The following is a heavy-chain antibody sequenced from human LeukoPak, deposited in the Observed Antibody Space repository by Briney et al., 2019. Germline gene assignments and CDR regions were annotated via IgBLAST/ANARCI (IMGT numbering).Heavy chain of an antibody. CDR3: ATDIVLMVYATPFDY. CDR2: IYTSGST. CDR1: GGSISSYY. J-gene: IGHJ4*02. V-gene: IGHV4-4*07. Sequence: SETLSLTCTVSGGSISSYYWSWIRQPAGKGLEWIGRIYTSGSTNYNPSLKSRVTMSVDTSKNQFSLKLSSVTAADTAVYYCATDIVLMVYATPFDYWGQGTLVTVSS. D-gene: IGHD2-8*01.